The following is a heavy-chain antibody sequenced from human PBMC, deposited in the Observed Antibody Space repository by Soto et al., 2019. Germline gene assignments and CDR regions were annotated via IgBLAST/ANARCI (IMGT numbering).Heavy chain of an antibody. D-gene: IGHD2-2*02. V-gene: IGHV3-21*01. Sequence: VGSLRLSCVGSGFIFSNYSINWVRQAPGKGLEWVSSISSRSDIYYAESVKGRFTISRDNAKNSVSLQMNSLRAEDTAVYYCAREYTAWPLAYGLDVWGQGTTVTVSS. J-gene: IGHJ6*02. CDR1: GFIFSNYS. CDR3: AREYTAWPLAYGLDV. CDR2: ISSRSDI.